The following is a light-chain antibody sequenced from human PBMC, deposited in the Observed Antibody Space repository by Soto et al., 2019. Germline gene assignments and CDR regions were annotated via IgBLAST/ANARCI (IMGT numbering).Light chain of an antibody. CDR3: LRYGGSPGT. CDR1: QSVSSNY. V-gene: IGKV3-20*01. Sequence: EIVLTQSPGTLSFPPGERATLSCRASQSVSSNYLAWYQQKPGQAPRLLIYGASSRATGIPDRFSGSGSGTDFTLTISRLEPEDFALHYCLRYGGSPGTFGQGTKLEIK. CDR2: GAS. J-gene: IGKJ2*01.